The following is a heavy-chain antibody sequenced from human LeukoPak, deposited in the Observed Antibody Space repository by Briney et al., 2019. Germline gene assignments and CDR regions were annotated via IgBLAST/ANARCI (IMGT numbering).Heavy chain of an antibody. CDR2: ISSSSSYI. CDR3: ARKTTVTTDAFDI. Sequence: PGGSLRLSCAASGFTFTTYSMNWVRQAPGKGLEWVSSISSSSSYIYYADSVKGRFTISRDNAKNSLYLQMNSLRAEDTAVYYCARKTTVTTDAFDIWGQGTMATVSS. CDR1: GFTFTTYS. V-gene: IGHV3-21*01. J-gene: IGHJ3*02. D-gene: IGHD4-17*01.